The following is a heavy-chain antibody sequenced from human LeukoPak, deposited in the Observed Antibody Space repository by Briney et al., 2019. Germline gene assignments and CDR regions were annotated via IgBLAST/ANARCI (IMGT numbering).Heavy chain of an antibody. D-gene: IGHD6-13*01. Sequence: GGSLRLSCAASGFAFSSYSMNWVRQVPGKGLEWVSYISSGSESSTYYADSVKGRFTISRDNAKNSLYLQMNSLRDEDTAVYYCAREYSSSYYFDYWGQGTLVTVSS. J-gene: IGHJ4*02. V-gene: IGHV3-48*02. CDR1: GFAFSSYS. CDR3: AREYSSSYYFDY. CDR2: ISSGSESST.